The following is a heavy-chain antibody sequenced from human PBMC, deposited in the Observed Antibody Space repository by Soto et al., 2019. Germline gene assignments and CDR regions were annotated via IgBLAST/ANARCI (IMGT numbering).Heavy chain of an antibody. Sequence: QVQVMESGGGVVQPGRSLRLSCAASGFTFSRHGMHWVRQAPGKGLGWVAITWYDGRNEYYADSVKGRFTISRDNSKNTLFLQMNSLRAEDTAVYYCARGGSGSYLDYWGQGTLVTVSS. CDR3: ARGGSGSYLDY. CDR2: TWYDGRNE. V-gene: IGHV3-33*01. J-gene: IGHJ4*02. CDR1: GFTFSRHG. D-gene: IGHD3-16*02.